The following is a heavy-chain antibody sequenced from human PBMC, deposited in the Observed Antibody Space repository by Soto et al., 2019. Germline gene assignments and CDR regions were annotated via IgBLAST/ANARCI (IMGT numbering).Heavy chain of an antibody. CDR3: ARDHSYDFWSGYNWFDP. D-gene: IGHD3-3*01. CDR1: GFTFSDYY. J-gene: IGHJ5*02. CDR2: ISSSGSTI. V-gene: IGHV3-11*01. Sequence: GGSLRLSCGAFGFTFSDYYMSWIRQAPGKGLEWVSYISSSGSTIYYADSVKGRFTISRDNAKNSLYLQMNSLRAEDTAVYYCARDHSYDFWSGYNWFDPWGQGTLVPVSP.